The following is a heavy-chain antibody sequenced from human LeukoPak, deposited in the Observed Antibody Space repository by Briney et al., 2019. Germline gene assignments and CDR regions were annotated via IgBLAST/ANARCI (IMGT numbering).Heavy chain of an antibody. CDR3: AKDSIYCRGTTCILMDV. CDR1: GFIFNTYA. J-gene: IGHJ6*04. CDR2: ITSGGRST. V-gene: IGHV3-23*01. D-gene: IGHD1-7*01. Sequence: PGGSLRLSCAASGFIFNTYAMSWVRQAPGKRLEWVSMITSGGRSTYYADSVQGRFTISRDNSRNTVYLQMDSLTAEDTAVYYCAKDSIYCRGTTCILMDVWGKGTTVTVSS.